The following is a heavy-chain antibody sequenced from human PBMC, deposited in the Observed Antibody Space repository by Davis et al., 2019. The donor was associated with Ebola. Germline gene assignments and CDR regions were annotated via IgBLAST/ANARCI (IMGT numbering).Heavy chain of an antibody. J-gene: IGHJ2*01. V-gene: IGHV3-33*01. CDR2: IWSDGSNK. CDR3: ARDQLHRSGPPGNWYFDL. Sequence: PGGSLRLSCEGSGFTFRNYGMHWVRQAPGKGLEWVALIWSDGSNKNYADSVKGRFTISRDNSRNTLCLQMDSLRVEDTAVYYCARDQLHRSGPPGNWYFDLWARGTLVTVSS. D-gene: IGHD6-19*01. CDR1: GFTFRNYG.